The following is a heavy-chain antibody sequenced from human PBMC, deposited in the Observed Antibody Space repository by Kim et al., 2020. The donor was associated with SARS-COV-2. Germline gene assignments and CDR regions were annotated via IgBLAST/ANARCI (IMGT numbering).Heavy chain of an antibody. CDR3: ATSYGSGSYGSWFDP. Sequence: DSVKGRFTLSRSSSKNTLYLQMNSLRAEDTAVYYCATSYGSGSYGSWFDPWGQGTLVTVSS. J-gene: IGHJ5*02. D-gene: IGHD3-10*01. V-gene: IGHV3-23*01.